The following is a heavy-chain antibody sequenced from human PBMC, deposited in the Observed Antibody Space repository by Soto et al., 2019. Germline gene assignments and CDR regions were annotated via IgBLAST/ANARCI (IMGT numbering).Heavy chain of an antibody. CDR3: ARDNYDFWSGYPPYGMDV. CDR2: INPNSGGT. D-gene: IGHD3-3*01. J-gene: IGHJ6*02. Sequence: QVQLVQSGAEVKKPGASVKVSCKASGYTFTGYYMHWVRQAPGQGLEWMGWINPNSGGTNYAQKFQGRVTMTRDTSISTAYMELSRLRSDDTAVYYCARDNYDFWSGYPPYGMDVWGQWTTVTVSS. V-gene: IGHV1-2*02. CDR1: GYTFTGYY.